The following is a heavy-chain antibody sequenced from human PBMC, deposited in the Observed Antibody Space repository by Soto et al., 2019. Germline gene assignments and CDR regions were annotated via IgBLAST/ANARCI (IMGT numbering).Heavy chain of an antibody. CDR2: ISGSGGTT. CDR1: RFSFSSYA. Sequence: GGSLRLSCAASRFSFSSYAMSWVRQAPGKGLEWVSAISGSGGTTYYADSVKGRFTISRDNSKNTLYLQMNSLRAEDTAVYYWAKDAHYYSSGSTFDIWGQGTMVTVSS. CDR3: AKDAHYYSSGSTFDI. J-gene: IGHJ3*02. V-gene: IGHV3-23*01. D-gene: IGHD3-10*01.